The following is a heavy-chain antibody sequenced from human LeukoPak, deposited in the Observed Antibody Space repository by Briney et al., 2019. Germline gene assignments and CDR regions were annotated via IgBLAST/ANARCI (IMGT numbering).Heavy chain of an antibody. V-gene: IGHV3-23*01. J-gene: IGHJ4*02. CDR2: ISGSGGST. D-gene: IGHD3-9*01. CDR1: GFTFSSYA. CDR3: AIDSRWRATGYYGY. Sequence: GGSLRLSCAASGFTFSSYAMSWVRQAPGKGLEWVSAISGSGGSTYYADSVKGRFTISRDNSKNTLYLQMNSLRAEDTAVYYCAIDSRWRATGYYGYWGQGTLVTVSA.